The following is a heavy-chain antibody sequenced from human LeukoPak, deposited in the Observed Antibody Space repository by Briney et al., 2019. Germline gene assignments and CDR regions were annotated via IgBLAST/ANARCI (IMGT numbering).Heavy chain of an antibody. CDR2: IYYSGST. Sequence: PSETLSLTCSVSGGFIRSGGYYWGWVRQPPGKGLEWIGSIYYSGSTYYNPSLKSRVTISVDTSKNQFSLKLSSVTAADTAVYYCARSSITMIVVVMDPSELGYFDYWGQGTLVTVSS. CDR1: GGFIRSGGYY. V-gene: IGHV4-39*01. CDR3: ARSSITMIVVVMDPSELGYFDY. J-gene: IGHJ4*02. D-gene: IGHD3-22*01.